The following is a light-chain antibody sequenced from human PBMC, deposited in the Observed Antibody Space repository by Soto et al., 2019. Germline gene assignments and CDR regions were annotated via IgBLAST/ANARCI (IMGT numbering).Light chain of an antibody. Sequence: QSSLTQPASVFGSPGQSITSPCTGTSSDVGGYNYVSWYQHHPGKAPKLMIYDVSNRPSGVSNRFSGSKSGNTASLTISGLQPEDEADYYCCSYTTSNTRQIVFGTGTKVTVL. CDR2: DVS. CDR3: CSYTTSNTRQIV. J-gene: IGLJ1*01. V-gene: IGLV2-14*03. CDR1: SSDVGGYNY.